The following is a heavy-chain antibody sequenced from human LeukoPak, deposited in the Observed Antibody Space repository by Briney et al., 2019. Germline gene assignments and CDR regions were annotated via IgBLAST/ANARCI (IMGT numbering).Heavy chain of an antibody. J-gene: IGHJ4*02. V-gene: IGHV4-34*01. CDR3: ARGWVAVLPFDY. CDR2: INHSGST. CDR1: GGSFSGYY. D-gene: IGHD6-19*01. Sequence: SETLSLTCAVYGGSFSGYYWSWIRQPPGKGLEWIGEINHSGSTNYNPSPKSRVTISVDTSKNQFSLKLSSVTAADTAVYYCARGWVAVLPFDYWGQGTLVTVSS.